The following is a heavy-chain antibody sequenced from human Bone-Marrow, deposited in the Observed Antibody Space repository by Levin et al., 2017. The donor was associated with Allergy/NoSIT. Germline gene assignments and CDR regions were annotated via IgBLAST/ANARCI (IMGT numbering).Heavy chain of an antibody. CDR1: GGSIGSYY. D-gene: IGHD7-27*01. CDR2: IFYSGST. CDR3: ARVSNWGPYYFDY. Sequence: SETLSLTCTVSGGSIGSYYWTWIRQPPGKGLDWIGYIFYSGSTKYNPSLETRVTVSLDTSRNQFSLKLMSVTAADTAVYYCARVSNWGPYYFDYWGPGTLVTVSS. V-gene: IGHV4-59*01. J-gene: IGHJ4*02.